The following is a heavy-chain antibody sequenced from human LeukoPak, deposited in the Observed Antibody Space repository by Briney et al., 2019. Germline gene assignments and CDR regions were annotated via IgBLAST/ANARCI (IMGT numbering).Heavy chain of an antibody. D-gene: IGHD3-22*01. Sequence: ASVKVSRKASGYTFTSYYMHWVRQAPGQGLEWMGIINPSGGSTSYAQKFQGRVTMTRDTSTSTVYMELSSLRSEDTAVYYCARVNYQYYYDSSGYLLHWGQGTLVTVSS. CDR1: GYTFTSYY. V-gene: IGHV1-46*01. J-gene: IGHJ1*01. CDR3: ARVNYQYYYDSSGYLLH. CDR2: INPSGGST.